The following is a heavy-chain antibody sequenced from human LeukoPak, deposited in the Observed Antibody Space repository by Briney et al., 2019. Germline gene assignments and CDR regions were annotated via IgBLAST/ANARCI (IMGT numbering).Heavy chain of an antibody. Sequence: GESLKISCKGYGYSFSDYWIGWVRQMPGKGLEWMGIIFPGDSDTKYSPSFQGQVTISVDKSLSTAYLQWTSLRASDTAIYYCARHGLGGCSGGRCFTSFHYYGMDVWGQGTTVTVSS. D-gene: IGHD2-15*01. V-gene: IGHV5-51*01. CDR1: GYSFSDYW. CDR3: ARHGLGGCSGGRCFTSFHYYGMDV. CDR2: IFPGDSDT. J-gene: IGHJ6*02.